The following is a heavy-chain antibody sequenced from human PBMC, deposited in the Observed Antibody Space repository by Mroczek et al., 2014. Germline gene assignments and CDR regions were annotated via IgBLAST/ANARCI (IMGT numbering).Heavy chain of an antibody. CDR3: ARGGLRLGEPVAPSPLDY. J-gene: IGHJ4*02. D-gene: IGHD3-16*01. Sequence: QVQLQESGPGLVKPSQTLSLTCTVSGGSISSGGYYWSWIRQHPGKGLEWIGYIYYSGSTYYNPSLKSRVTISVDTSKNQFSLKLSSVTAADTAVYYCARGGLRLGEPVAPSPLDYWGQGTLVTVSS. CDR2: IYYSGST. V-gene: IGHV4-31*03. CDR1: GGSISSGGYY.